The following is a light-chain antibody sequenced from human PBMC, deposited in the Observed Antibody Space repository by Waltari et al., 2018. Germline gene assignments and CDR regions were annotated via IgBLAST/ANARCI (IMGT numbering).Light chain of an antibody. V-gene: IGKV4-1*01. Sequence: DIVLTQSPDSLAVSLGEWATIHCRSSQSVLYSSNNKNYLAWYQHKPGQPPKLLIYWASIRVSGVPDRFRGSESGTDFTLTISSLQAEDVAVYYCQQYYSNPLTFGQGTKVEI. CDR3: QQYYSNPLT. CDR1: QSVLYSSNNKNY. CDR2: WAS. J-gene: IGKJ1*01.